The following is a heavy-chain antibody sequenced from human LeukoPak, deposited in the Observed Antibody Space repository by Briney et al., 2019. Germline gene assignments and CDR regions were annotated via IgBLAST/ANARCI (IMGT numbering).Heavy chain of an antibody. Sequence: PSETLSLTCTVSGGSISSYYWSWIRQPPGEGLEWIGYIYYGGSTNYNPSLKSRVTISVDTSKNQFSLKLSSVTAADTAVYYCARVAARIAVAGTAPRDYYGMDVWGQGTTVTVSS. CDR3: ARVAARIAVAGTAPRDYYGMDV. CDR2: IYYGGST. J-gene: IGHJ6*02. D-gene: IGHD6-19*01. V-gene: IGHV4-59*01. CDR1: GGSISSYY.